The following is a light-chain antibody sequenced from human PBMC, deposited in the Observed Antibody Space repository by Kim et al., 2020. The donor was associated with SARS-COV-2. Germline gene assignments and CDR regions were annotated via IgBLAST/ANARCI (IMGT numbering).Light chain of an antibody. V-gene: IGKV1-39*01. CDR2: AAS. J-gene: IGKJ4*01. CDR1: QSISIY. CDR3: EQSYNTPRP. Sequence: DIQMTQSPSSLSASVGDRVTVTCRASQSISIYLHWYQQKPGKAPKLLIYAASSLQSGVPSRFSGSGSGTDFTLTISSLQPEEFATYFCEQSYNTPRPFGGGTKVESK.